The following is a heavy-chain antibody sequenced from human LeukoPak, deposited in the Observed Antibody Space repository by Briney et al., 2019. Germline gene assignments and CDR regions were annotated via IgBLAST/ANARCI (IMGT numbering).Heavy chain of an antibody. CDR2: IYYSGST. D-gene: IGHD6-13*01. CDR3: ARQGSSWDIDY. CDR1: GGSISSYY. Sequence: PSGTLSLTCTVSGGSISSYYWSRIRQPPGKGLEWIGYIYYSGSTNYNPSLKSRVTMSLDTSKNQFSLKLRSVTAADTAVYYCARQGSSWDIDYWGQGTLVTVSS. V-gene: IGHV4-59*01. J-gene: IGHJ4*02.